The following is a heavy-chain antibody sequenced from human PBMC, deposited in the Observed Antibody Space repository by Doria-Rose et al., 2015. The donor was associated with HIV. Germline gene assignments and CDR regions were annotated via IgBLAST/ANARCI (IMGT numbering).Heavy chain of an antibody. Sequence: QITLRESGPVLVKPTETLTLTCTVSGVSLSSPGMGVSWIRQPPGKALEWLANIFSDDERSYTTSLKSRLTISRATSKSQVVLTMTDTDPVDTATYYCARIKSSRWYHKYYFDFWGQGTLVIVSA. D-gene: IGHD6-13*01. CDR1: GVSLSSPGMG. CDR3: ARIKSSRWYHKYYFDF. J-gene: IGHJ4*02. CDR2: IFSDDER. V-gene: IGHV2-26*01.